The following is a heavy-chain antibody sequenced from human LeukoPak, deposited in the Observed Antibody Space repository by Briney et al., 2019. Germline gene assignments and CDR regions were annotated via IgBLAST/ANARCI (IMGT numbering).Heavy chain of an antibody. V-gene: IGHV3-66*01. D-gene: IGHD3-22*01. J-gene: IGHJ4*02. Sequence: GGSLRLSCAASGFTFSSYAMSWVRQAPGKGLEWVSVIYSGGSTYYADSVKGRFTISRDNSKNTLYLQMNSLRAEDTAVYYCARDSSLYYDSSGPVGGFDYWGQGTLVTVSS. CDR2: IYSGGST. CDR1: GFTFSSYA. CDR3: ARDSSLYYDSSGPVGGFDY.